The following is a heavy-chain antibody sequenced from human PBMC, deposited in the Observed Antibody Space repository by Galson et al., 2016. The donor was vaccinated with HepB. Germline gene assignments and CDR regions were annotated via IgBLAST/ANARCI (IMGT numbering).Heavy chain of an antibody. CDR1: GFTFRTYA. CDR3: AKDPRVLQWFGELLL. V-gene: IGHV3-23*01. D-gene: IGHD3-10*01. Sequence: SLRLSCAASGFTFRTYAMSWVRQAPGKGLECVSSISGGGGSTYYADSVKGRFTISRDNSKNTLYLQLNSLRAEDTAVYYCAKDPRVLQWFGELLLWGQGTLVTVSS. J-gene: IGHJ4*02. CDR2: ISGGGGST.